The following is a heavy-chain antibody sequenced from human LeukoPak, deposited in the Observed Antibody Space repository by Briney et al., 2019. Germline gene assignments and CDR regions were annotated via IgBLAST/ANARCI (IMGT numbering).Heavy chain of an antibody. Sequence: SETLSLTCTVSGGSISSYYWSWIRQPPGKGLEWIGYIYYSGSTYYNPSLKSRVTISVDTSKNQFSLKLSSVTAADTAVYYCARHRPGGYDILTGYQPYYYYYGMDVWGQGTTVTVSS. J-gene: IGHJ6*02. V-gene: IGHV4-59*08. CDR2: IYYSGST. CDR3: ARHRPGGYDILTGYQPYYYYYGMDV. CDR1: GGSISSYY. D-gene: IGHD3-9*01.